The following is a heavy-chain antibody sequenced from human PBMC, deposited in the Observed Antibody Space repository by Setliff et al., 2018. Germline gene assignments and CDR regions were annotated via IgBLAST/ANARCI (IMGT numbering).Heavy chain of an antibody. CDR2: INPGGGSA. Sequence: ASVKVSCKATGYTLSRHYMHWARQAPGQGLEWMGIINPGGGSASIVQKFQGRVTMTSDTSTGTVYMEFTGLTSEDTAVYYCARAGVAAADRKGLLEYWGQGTLVTVSS. CDR1: GYTLSRHY. CDR3: ARAGVAAADRKGLLEY. V-gene: IGHV1-46*01. J-gene: IGHJ4*02. D-gene: IGHD6-13*01.